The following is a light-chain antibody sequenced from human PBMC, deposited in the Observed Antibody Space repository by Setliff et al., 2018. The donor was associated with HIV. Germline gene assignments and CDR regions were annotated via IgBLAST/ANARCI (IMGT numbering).Light chain of an antibody. Sequence: QSVLAQPASVSGSPGQSITISCTGSSSDVGGYNYVSWYQQHPGKVPKLIIYEVRNRPSGVSTRFSASKSGNTASLTISGLQTEDEADYYCSSYTSSSTRVFGTGTKSPS. CDR1: SSDVGGYNY. CDR3: SSYTSSSTRV. J-gene: IGLJ1*01. CDR2: EVR. V-gene: IGLV2-14*01.